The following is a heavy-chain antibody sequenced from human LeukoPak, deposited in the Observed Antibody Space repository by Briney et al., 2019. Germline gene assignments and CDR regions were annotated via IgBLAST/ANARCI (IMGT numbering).Heavy chain of an antibody. CDR3: ARGAPPDYYDSSGYYYG. D-gene: IGHD3-22*01. CDR1: GGSFSGYY. Sequence: SETLSLTCAVYGGSFSGYYWSWIRQPPGKGLEWIGEINHSGSTNYNPSLKSRVTISVDTSKNQFSLKLSSVTAADTAVYYCARGAPPDYYDSSGYYYGWGQGTLVAVSS. CDR2: INHSGST. J-gene: IGHJ4*02. V-gene: IGHV4-34*01.